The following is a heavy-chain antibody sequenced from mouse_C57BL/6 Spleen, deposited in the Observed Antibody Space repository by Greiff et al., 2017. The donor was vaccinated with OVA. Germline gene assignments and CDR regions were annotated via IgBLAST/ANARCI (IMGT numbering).Heavy chain of an antibody. CDR1: GYTFTSYW. D-gene: IGHD1-1*01. J-gene: IGHJ4*01. CDR3: ARKSSSYAMDY. Sequence: VQLQQPGAELVKPGASVKLSCKASGYTFTSYWMHWVKQRPGQGLEWIGMIHPNSGSTNYNEKFKSKATLTVDKSSSTAYMQLSSLTSEDSAVYYCARKSSSYAMDYWGQGTSVTVSS. CDR2: IHPNSGST. V-gene: IGHV1-64*01.